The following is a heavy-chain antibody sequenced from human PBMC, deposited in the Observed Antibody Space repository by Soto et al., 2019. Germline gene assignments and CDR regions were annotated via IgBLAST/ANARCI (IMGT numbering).Heavy chain of an antibody. J-gene: IGHJ4*02. Sequence: QVQLVESGGGVVQPGRSLRLSCAASGFTFSSYGMHWVRQAPGKGLEWVAVISYDGSNKYYADSVKGRFTISRDNSKNTLYLQMNSLRAEDTAVYYCAKDRGEFYFDHWGQGTLVTVSS. CDR2: ISYDGSNK. V-gene: IGHV3-30*18. D-gene: IGHD3-16*01. CDR1: GFTFSSYG. CDR3: AKDRGEFYFDH.